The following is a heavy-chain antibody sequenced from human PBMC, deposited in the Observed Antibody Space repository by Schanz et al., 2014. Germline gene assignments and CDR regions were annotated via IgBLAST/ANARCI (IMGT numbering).Heavy chain of an antibody. CDR1: GYTFTSYG. V-gene: IGHV1-18*01. CDR3: AGTYCSSTSCYTGYYYMDV. Sequence: QVQLVQSGAEVKKPGASVKVSCKASGYTFTSYGISWVRQAPGQGLEWMGWISAYNGHTDYAQKLQGRVTITADKSTSTASMELSSLRSEDTAVYYCAGTYCSSTSCYTGYYYMDVWGKGTTVTVSS. J-gene: IGHJ6*03. CDR2: ISAYNGHT. D-gene: IGHD2-2*02.